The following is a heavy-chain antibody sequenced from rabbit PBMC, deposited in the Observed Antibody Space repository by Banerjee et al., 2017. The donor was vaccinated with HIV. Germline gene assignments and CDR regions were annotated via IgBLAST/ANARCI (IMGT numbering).Heavy chain of an antibody. D-gene: IGHD6-1*01. CDR3: ARRMGYYSDGYKFNL. J-gene: IGHJ4*01. V-gene: IGHV1S45*01. Sequence: EESGGDLVKPEGSLTLTCKASGIDFSSSDWICWVLQAPGKGLEWIACIYAGSSGSTYYASWAKGRFTISKSSSTTVTLQMTSLTAADTATYFCARRMGYYSDGYKFNLWGPGTLVTVS. CDR1: GIDFSSSDW. CDR2: IYAGSSGST.